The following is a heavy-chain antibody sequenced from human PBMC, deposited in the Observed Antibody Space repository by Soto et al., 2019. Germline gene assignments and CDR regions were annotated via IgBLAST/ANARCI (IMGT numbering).Heavy chain of an antibody. CDR1: GFTFSYYY. CDR3: AGQYSSSSVEF. D-gene: IGHD6-6*01. Sequence: PGGSLRLSCAASGFTFSYYYMNWIRQAPGKGLGWVSYISSGAITIYYADSVKGRFTISRDNAKNSLYLQMNSLRAEDTAVYYCAGQYSSSSVEFWGQGTLVTVSS. CDR2: ISSGAITI. J-gene: IGHJ4*02. V-gene: IGHV3-11*01.